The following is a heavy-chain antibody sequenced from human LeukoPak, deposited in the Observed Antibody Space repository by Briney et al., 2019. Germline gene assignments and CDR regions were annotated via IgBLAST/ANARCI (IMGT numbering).Heavy chain of an antibody. CDR3: ARGGGGYSWYFDL. D-gene: IGHD5-12*01. V-gene: IGHV4-31*02. Sequence: LRPSCAASGFTFSSYAMSWVRQAPGKGLEWIGYIYYSGSTYYTPSPKNRVTISVATSKNQFSLRLSSVTAVDTAVYYCARGGGGYSWYFDLWGRGTLVTVSS. CDR1: GFTFSSYA. CDR2: IYYSGST. J-gene: IGHJ2*01.